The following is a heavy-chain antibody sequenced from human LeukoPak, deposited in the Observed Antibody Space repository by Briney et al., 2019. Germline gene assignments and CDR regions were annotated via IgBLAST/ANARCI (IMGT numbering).Heavy chain of an antibody. CDR3: ARDYSGFDP. Sequence: SETLSLTCTVSGGSINSYYWSWIRQPPGKGLKWIGYIYYSGSTNYNPSLKSRVTISVDTSKNQFSLKLSSVTAADTAVYYCARDYSGFDPWGQGTLVTVSS. D-gene: IGHD1-26*01. CDR1: GGSINSYY. CDR2: IYYSGST. J-gene: IGHJ5*02. V-gene: IGHV4-59*01.